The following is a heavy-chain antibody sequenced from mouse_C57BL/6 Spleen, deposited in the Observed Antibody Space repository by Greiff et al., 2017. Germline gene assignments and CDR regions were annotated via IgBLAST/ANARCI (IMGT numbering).Heavy chain of an antibody. V-gene: IGHV1-64*01. CDR1: GYTFTSYW. Sequence: QVQLQQPGAELVKPGASVKLSCKASGYTFTSYWMQWVKQRPGHGLEWIGMILPKSGSTTYNEKFKSKATLTVYKSSSTAYMQLSSLTSEDSAVYYCARDYGNYVRAMDYWGQGTSVTVSS. CDR3: ARDYGNYVRAMDY. D-gene: IGHD2-1*01. CDR2: ILPKSGST. J-gene: IGHJ4*01.